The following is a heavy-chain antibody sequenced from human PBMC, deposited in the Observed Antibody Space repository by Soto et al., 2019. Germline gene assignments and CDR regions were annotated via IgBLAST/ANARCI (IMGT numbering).Heavy chain of an antibody. J-gene: IGHJ6*02. CDR3: ARKVTMVRGRERYYYSDGREF. Sequence: QVQLQESGPGLVKPSQTLSLTCTVSGGSISSGDYYWSWLRQPPGKGLEWNVYIYNSGSAYYNPSLMSRVTFSVDTPRTQFSLKRVSVTAAVTAVYYCARKVTMVRGRERYYYSDGREFWGQGTTVSVSS. CDR1: GGSISSGDYY. D-gene: IGHD3-10*01. V-gene: IGHV4-30-4*01. CDR2: IYNSGSA.